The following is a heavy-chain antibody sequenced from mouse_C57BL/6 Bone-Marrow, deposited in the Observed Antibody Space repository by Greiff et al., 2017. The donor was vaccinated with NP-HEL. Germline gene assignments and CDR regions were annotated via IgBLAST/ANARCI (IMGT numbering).Heavy chain of an antibody. V-gene: IGHV5-15*04. CDR3: ARHGHYDYGFAY. Sequence: EVKLVESGGGLVQPGGSLKLSCAASGFTFSDYGMAWVRQAPRKGPEWVAFISNLAYSIYYADTVTGRFTISRENAKNTLYLEMSSLRSEDTAMYYCARHGHYDYGFAYWGQGTLVTVSA. CDR1: GFTFSDYG. D-gene: IGHD2-4*01. CDR2: ISNLAYSI. J-gene: IGHJ3*01.